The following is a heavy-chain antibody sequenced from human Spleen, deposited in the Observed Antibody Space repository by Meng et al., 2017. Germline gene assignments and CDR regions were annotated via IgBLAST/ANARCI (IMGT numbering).Heavy chain of an antibody. D-gene: IGHD2-21*01. J-gene: IGHJ4*02. V-gene: IGHV1-2*06. CDR3: VRDENISLGKLFGDY. CDR1: GYPFTAYY. CDR2: IIPNSGDT. Sequence: LVQSGAEVKAPGASVKVSRKPSGYPFTAYYIHWVRQAPGQGLEWMGHIIPNSGDTLYAPKFQGRVSMTADTSIGTAYVELSGLRSDDTAIYYCVRDENISLGKLFGDYWGQGTLVTVSS.